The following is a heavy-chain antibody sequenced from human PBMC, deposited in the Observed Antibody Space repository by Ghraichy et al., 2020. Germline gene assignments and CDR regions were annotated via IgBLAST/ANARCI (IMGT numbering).Heavy chain of an antibody. Sequence: GSLRLSCAVYGGSFSGYYWSWIRQPPGKGLEWIGEINHSGSTNYNPSLKSRVTISVDTSKNQFSLKLSSVTAADTAVYYCATNPRPHVVVPAAMDVGWFDPWGQGTLVTVSS. D-gene: IGHD2-2*01. CDR2: INHSGST. CDR1: GGSFSGYY. CDR3: ATNPRPHVVVPAAMDVGWFDP. J-gene: IGHJ5*02. V-gene: IGHV4-34*01.